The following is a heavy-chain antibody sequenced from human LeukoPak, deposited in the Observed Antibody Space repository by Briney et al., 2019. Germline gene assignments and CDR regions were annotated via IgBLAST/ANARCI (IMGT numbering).Heavy chain of an antibody. Sequence: GGSLRLSCAASGFTFSSYAMSWVRQAPGKGLEWVSVIYSGGSTYYADSVKGRFTISRDNSKNTLYLQMNSLRAEDTAVYYCAREEMVRGVIRWGQGTLVTVSS. CDR3: AREEMVRGVIR. D-gene: IGHD3-10*01. V-gene: IGHV3-66*01. CDR2: IYSGGST. CDR1: GFTFSSYA. J-gene: IGHJ4*02.